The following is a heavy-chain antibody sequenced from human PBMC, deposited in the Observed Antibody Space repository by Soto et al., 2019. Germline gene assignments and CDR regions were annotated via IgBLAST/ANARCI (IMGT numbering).Heavy chain of an antibody. D-gene: IGHD6-6*01. V-gene: IGHV3-23*01. Sequence: EVQLLESGGDLVQPGRSLRLSCAASGFTFSGYAMSWVRQAPGKGLEWVSVIHGGGNSAYYADSVKGRFTISRDNSKNTLYLQRSSLRGEDTAVYYSAKHRGRLTRSWHFDYWGQGTLATVSS. CDR2: IHGGGNSA. J-gene: IGHJ4*02. CDR3: AKHRGRLTRSWHFDY. CDR1: GFTFSGYA.